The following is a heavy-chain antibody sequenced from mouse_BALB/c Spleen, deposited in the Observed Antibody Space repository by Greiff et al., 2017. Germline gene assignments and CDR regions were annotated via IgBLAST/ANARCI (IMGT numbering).Heavy chain of an antibody. CDR2: ISSGGST. D-gene: IGHD2-14*01. Sequence: EVKLVESGGGLVKPGGSLKLSCAASGFTFSSYAMSWVRQTPEKRLEWVASISSGGSTYYPDSVKGRFTISRDNARNILYLQMSSLRSEDTAMYYCARGLYRYDVRAMDYWGQGTSVTVSS. CDR1: GFTFSSYA. V-gene: IGHV5-6-5*01. J-gene: IGHJ4*01. CDR3: ARGLYRYDVRAMDY.